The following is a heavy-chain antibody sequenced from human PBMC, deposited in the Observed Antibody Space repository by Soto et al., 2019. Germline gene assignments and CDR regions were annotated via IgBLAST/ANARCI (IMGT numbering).Heavy chain of an antibody. V-gene: IGHV1-69*02. D-gene: IGHD3-22*01. CDR1: GGTFSSYT. J-gene: IGHJ3*02. CDR2: IIPILGIA. Sequence: QVQLVQSGAEVKKPGSSVKVSCKASGGTFSSYTISWVRQAPGQGLEWMGRIIPILGIANYAQKFQGRVTITADTATSTDYMELSSLRSEDTAVDYCARARSDYYDSSAGPAAFDIWGQGTMVTVSS. CDR3: ARARSDYYDSSAGPAAFDI.